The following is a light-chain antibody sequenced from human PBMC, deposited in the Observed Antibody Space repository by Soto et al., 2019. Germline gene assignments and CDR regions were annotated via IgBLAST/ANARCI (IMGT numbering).Light chain of an antibody. Sequence: QSALTQPASVSGSPGQSISIPCTGTSSDIGAFNFVSWYQQHPGKAPKVLIYGVTNRPSGVDYRFSGSKSGNTASLIISGLRPKDEADYYCSSFTSASTRIFGTGTKLPVL. CDR2: GVT. CDR3: SSFTSASTRI. J-gene: IGLJ1*01. CDR1: SSDIGAFNF. V-gene: IGLV2-14*03.